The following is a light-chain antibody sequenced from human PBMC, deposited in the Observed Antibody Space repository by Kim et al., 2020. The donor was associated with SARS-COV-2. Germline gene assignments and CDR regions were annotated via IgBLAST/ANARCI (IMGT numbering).Light chain of an antibody. CDR3: QQRSNWLT. J-gene: IGKJ4*01. Sequence: VLTQSPATLSLSPGETATLSCRASQGINSYLAWYQQKPGRPPRLLIHGASTRAPGIPVRFSGSGSGTDYTLTISSLEPEDSAIYYCQQRSNWLTFGGGTKVEI. V-gene: IGKV3-11*01. CDR1: QGINSY. CDR2: GAS.